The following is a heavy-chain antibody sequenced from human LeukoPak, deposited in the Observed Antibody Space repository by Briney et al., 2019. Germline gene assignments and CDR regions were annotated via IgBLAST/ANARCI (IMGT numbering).Heavy chain of an antibody. CDR2: ISGSGGST. D-gene: IGHD1-26*01. V-gene: IGHV3-23*01. J-gene: IGHJ5*02. CDR1: GFTFSSYA. CDR3: AKMGTGIVGATHNWFDP. Sequence: PGGSLRLSCAASGFTFSSYAMSWVRQAPGKGLEWVSAISGSGGSTYYADSVKGRFTISRDNSKNTLYLQMNSLRAEDTAVYYCAKMGTGIVGATHNWFDPWGQGTLVTVSS.